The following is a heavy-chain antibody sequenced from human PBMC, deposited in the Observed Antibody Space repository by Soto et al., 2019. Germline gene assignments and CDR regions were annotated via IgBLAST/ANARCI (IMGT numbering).Heavy chain of an antibody. CDR3: AKKGSGHDFDY. Sequence: GGSLRLSCAASGFTFGNYGMHWVRQAPGKGLDWVALISYDGSDKNYVDSVKGRFTISRDNSKNTLYLQMNSLRTEDTAVYYCAKKGSGHDFDYWGQGTLVTVSS. CDR1: GFTFGNYG. CDR2: ISYDGSDK. V-gene: IGHV3-30*18. D-gene: IGHD5-12*01. J-gene: IGHJ4*02.